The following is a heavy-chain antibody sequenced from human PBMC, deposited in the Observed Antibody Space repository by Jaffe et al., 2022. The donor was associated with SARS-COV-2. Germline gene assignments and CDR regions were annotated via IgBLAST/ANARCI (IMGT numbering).Heavy chain of an antibody. CDR2: ISNDGNSE. V-gene: IGHV3-30*04. CDR3: ARGYFYGSGSTFDY. J-gene: IGHJ4*02. D-gene: IGHD3-10*01. Sequence: QVQLVESGGGVVQPGRSLRLSCAASGFTFSSYSMHWVSQAPGKGLEWVAAISNDGNSEYYADSVKGRFTISRDNSRKTLYLQMNSLRADDTAVYFCARGYFYGSGSTFDYWGQGTLVTVSS. CDR1: GFTFSSYS.